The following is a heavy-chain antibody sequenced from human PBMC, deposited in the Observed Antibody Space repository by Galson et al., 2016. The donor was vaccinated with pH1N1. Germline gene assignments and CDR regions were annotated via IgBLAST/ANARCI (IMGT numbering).Heavy chain of an antibody. J-gene: IGHJ4*02. V-gene: IGHV1-69*01. D-gene: IGHD2-8*02. Sequence: QSGAEVKKPGDSLKISCKASGGTFSKYGISWVRQAPGQRLEWLGGIIRMFGTPNYAQEFQGRVTITADESTRTAYMELSSLRSEVTAVYYCATGDSSSADFLVGYRSYFDYWGQGTLVTVSS. CDR1: GGTFSKYG. CDR3: ATGDSSSADFLVGYRSYFDY. CDR2: IIRMFGTP.